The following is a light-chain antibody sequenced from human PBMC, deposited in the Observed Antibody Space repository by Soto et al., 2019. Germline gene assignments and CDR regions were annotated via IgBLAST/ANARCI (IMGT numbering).Light chain of an antibody. V-gene: IGKV1-5*01. Sequence: DIQMTQSPSALSASVGDRVTITCRASQSIKTWLAWYQRKPGRAPNLLIYDASSLQSGVPSMFSGSGSGTEFTLTIGSLQPEDFATYHCQQLNTLPFTFGLGTRLEIK. CDR1: QSIKTW. J-gene: IGKJ5*01. CDR3: QQLNTLPFT. CDR2: DAS.